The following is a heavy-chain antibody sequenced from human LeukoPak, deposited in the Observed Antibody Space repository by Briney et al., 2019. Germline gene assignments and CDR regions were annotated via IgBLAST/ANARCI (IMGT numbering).Heavy chain of an antibody. D-gene: IGHD3-22*01. CDR3: ARDYYDSSGYSGPTFDI. CDR2: IYYSGST. CDR1: GFTVSSNY. V-gene: IGHV4-30-4*08. J-gene: IGHJ3*02. Sequence: LRLSCAASGFTVSSNYMSWVRQPPGKGLEWIGYIYYSGSTYYNPSLKSRVTISVDTSKNQFSLKLSSVTAADTAVYYCARDYYDSSGYSGPTFDIWGQGTMVTVSS.